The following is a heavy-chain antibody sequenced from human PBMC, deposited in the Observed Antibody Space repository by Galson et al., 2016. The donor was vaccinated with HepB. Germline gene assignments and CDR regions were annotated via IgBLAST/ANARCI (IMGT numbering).Heavy chain of an antibody. CDR3: AREGSLSPDYFYGMDV. D-gene: IGHD3-10*01. V-gene: IGHV3-30*04. CDR1: GFTFRNYA. Sequence: RLSCATSGFTFRNYAMYWVRQAPGKGLEWVAVISYDGSNKYYADSVKGRFTISRDNSKNTQYLQRDSLRAEDTAVYYCAREGSLSPDYFYGMDVWGQGTKVTVSS. CDR2: ISYDGSNK. J-gene: IGHJ6*02.